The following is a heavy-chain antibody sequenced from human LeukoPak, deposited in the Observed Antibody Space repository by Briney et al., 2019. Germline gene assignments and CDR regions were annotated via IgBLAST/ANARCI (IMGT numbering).Heavy chain of an antibody. J-gene: IGHJ3*02. CDR1: GGSISSSSYY. CDR3: ARDQLVGAAYDAFDI. CDR2: IYYSGST. Sequence: PSETLSLTCTVSGGSISSSSYYWGWIRQPPGKGLEWIGSIYYSGSTYYNPSLKSRVTISVDTSKNQFSLKLSSVTAADTAVYYCARDQLVGAAYDAFDIWGQGTKVTVSS. D-gene: IGHD1-26*01. V-gene: IGHV4-39*07.